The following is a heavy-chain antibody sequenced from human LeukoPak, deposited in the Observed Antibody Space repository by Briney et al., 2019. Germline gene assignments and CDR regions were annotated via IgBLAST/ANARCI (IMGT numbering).Heavy chain of an antibody. CDR1: GYTFTGYY. D-gene: IGHD5-12*01. J-gene: IGHJ5*02. Sequence: ASVKVSCKASGYTFTGYYMHWVRQAPGQGLEWMGWINPNSGGTNYAQKFQGRVTMTRDTSIGTAYMELSRLRSDDTAVYYCARDNSMGDSAWWFDPWGQGTLVTVSS. CDR3: ARDNSMGDSAWWFDP. V-gene: IGHV1-2*02. CDR2: INPNSGGT.